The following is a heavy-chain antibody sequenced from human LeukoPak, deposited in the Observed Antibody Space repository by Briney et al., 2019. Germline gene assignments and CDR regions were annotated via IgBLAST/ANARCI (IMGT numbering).Heavy chain of an antibody. J-gene: IGHJ4*02. D-gene: IGHD4-17*01. CDR2: ISSSGSTI. Sequence: PGGSLRLSCAASGLTFSDYYMSWIRQAPGKGLEWVSYISSSGSTIYYADSVKGRFTISRDNAKHSLYLQMNSLRAEDTAVYYCARYEDDYGDYAIDYWGQGTLVTVSS. V-gene: IGHV3-11*04. CDR1: GLTFSDYY. CDR3: ARYEDDYGDYAIDY.